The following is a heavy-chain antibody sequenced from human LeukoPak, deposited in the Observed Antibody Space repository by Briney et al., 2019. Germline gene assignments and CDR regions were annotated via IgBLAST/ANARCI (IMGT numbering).Heavy chain of an antibody. CDR3: ASATLGPTTPVPPDY. D-gene: IGHD1-26*01. Sequence: GASVKVSCKASGYTFTSYGISWVRQAPGQGLEWMGWISAYNGNTNYAQKLQGRVTMTTDTSTSAAYMELRSLRSDDTAVYYCASATLGPTTPVPPDYWGQGTLVTVSS. CDR2: ISAYNGNT. J-gene: IGHJ4*02. V-gene: IGHV1-18*01. CDR1: GYTFTSYG.